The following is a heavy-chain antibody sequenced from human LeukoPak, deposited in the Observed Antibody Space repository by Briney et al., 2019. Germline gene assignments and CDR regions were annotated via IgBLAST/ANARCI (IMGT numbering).Heavy chain of an antibody. CDR1: GFTFRNFV. CDR3: ARATGGSYKSRLDYYYYYGMDV. D-gene: IGHD1-26*01. V-gene: IGHV1-2*04. J-gene: IGHJ6*02. CDR2: INPNSGGT. Sequence: PGRSLRLSCAASGFTFRNFVMHWVRQAPGQGLEWMGWINPNSGGTNYAQKFQGWVTMTRDTSISTAYMELSRLRSDDTAVYYCARATGGSYKSRLDYYYYYGMDVWGQGTTVTVSS.